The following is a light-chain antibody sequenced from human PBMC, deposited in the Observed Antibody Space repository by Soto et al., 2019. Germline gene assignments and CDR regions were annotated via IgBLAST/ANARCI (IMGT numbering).Light chain of an antibody. Sequence: QSALTQPPSVSGAPGQRVTISCTGSSSNIGAGYAVHWYRQLPGTAPTLLIYRNTNRPSGVPDRFSGSKSGTSASLAITGLQAEDEADYYCQSYDRSLSGGVFGGGTKLTVL. CDR1: SSNIGAGYA. CDR3: QSYDRSLSGGV. J-gene: IGLJ3*02. V-gene: IGLV1-40*01. CDR2: RNT.